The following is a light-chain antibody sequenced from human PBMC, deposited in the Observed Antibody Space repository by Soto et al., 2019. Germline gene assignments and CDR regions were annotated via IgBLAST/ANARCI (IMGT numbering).Light chain of an antibody. Sequence: EIVLTQSPGTLSLSPGERATLSCRASQSVSYSQLTWYQQKPGQAPKVLIYGASSMDTGIPDRFSGSGSGTDFTLTISRLEPEDFAVYYCQQYGSSPRTFGQGTKVEIK. CDR3: QQYGSSPRT. CDR1: QSVSYSQ. CDR2: GAS. J-gene: IGKJ1*01. V-gene: IGKV3-20*01.